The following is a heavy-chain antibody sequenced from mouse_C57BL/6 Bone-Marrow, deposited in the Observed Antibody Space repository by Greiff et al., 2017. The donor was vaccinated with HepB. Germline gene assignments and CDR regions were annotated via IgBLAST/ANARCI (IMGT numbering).Heavy chain of an antibody. CDR3: AKNLNYGRGYAMDY. CDR1: GFSLTSYG. V-gene: IGHV2-5*01. Sequence: QVQLQQSGPGLVQPSQSLSITCTVSGFSLTSYGVHWVRQSPGKGLEWLGVIWRGGSTDYNAAFMSRLSITKDNSKSQVFFKMNSLQADDTAIYYCAKNLNYGRGYAMDYWGQGTSVTVSS. D-gene: IGHD1-1*01. J-gene: IGHJ4*01. CDR2: IWRGGST.